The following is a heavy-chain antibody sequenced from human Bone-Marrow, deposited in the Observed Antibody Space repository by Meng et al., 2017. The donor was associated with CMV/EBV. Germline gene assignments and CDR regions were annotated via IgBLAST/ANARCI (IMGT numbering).Heavy chain of an antibody. CDR2: IYWNDAK. Sequence: FSLSTGGVVLVWIRQPPGKALEWLALIYWNDAKYYNPSLSGRLTITKDTSKNQVVLTMTDMDPVDTATYCCAHRSRNSGFYDWLDPWGQGTLVTVSS. J-gene: IGHJ5*02. D-gene: IGHD6-25*01. V-gene: IGHV2-5*01. CDR3: AHRSRNSGFYDWLDP. CDR1: FSLSTGGVV.